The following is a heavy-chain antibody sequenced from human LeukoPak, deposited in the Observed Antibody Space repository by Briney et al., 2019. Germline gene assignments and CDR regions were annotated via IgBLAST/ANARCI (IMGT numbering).Heavy chain of an antibody. CDR2: IKSKTDGGTT. D-gene: IGHD3-3*01. Sequence: GGSLRLSCAASGFTFSNAWMSWVRQAPGKGLEWVGRIKSKTDGGTTDYAAPVKGRFTISRDDSKNTLYLQMNSLKTEDTAVHYCTTLGLWSGYYAGGYWGQGTLVTVSS. J-gene: IGHJ4*02. CDR3: TTLGLWSGYYAGGY. V-gene: IGHV3-15*01. CDR1: GFTFSNAW.